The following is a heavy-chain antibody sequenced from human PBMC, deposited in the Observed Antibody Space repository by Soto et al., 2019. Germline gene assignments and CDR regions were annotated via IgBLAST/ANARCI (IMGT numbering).Heavy chain of an antibody. CDR2: IKQDGSER. Sequence: RIIQEQRKGMEVVANIKQDGSERYYVDSVKGRFTISRDNAKNSLYLQMNSLRAEDTAVYFCARKDVVGVATLPPGLELWG. J-gene: IGHJ6*01. CDR3: ARKDVVGVATLPPGLEL. D-gene: IGHD2-15*01. V-gene: IGHV3-7*05.